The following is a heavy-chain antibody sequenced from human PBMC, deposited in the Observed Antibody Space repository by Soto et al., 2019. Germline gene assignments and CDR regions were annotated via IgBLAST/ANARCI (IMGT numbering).Heavy chain of an antibody. CDR2: IKTKPDDGTI. CDR3: TTSNLGVDF. D-gene: IGHD1-1*01. J-gene: IGHJ4*02. V-gene: IGHV3-15*01. CDR1: GLIFSDVW. Sequence: GSLRLSCAASGLIFSDVWMTWVRQAPGKGLEWVGRIKTKPDDGTIDYAAPVRGRFTISRDDSKNTLYLQMTSLTPDDTGVYYCTTSNLGVDFWGPGTLVTVSS.